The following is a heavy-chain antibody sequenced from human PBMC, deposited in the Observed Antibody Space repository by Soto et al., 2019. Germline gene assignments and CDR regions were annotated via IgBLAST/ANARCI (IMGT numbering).Heavy chain of an antibody. Sequence: GGSLRLSCAASGFTFSSYAMSWVRQAPGKGLEWVSAISGSGGSTYYADSVKGRFTISRDNSKNTLYLQMNSLRAEDTAVYCCAKVARGGGFLEWFSPKDWNWFDPWGQGTLVTVSS. V-gene: IGHV3-23*01. D-gene: IGHD3-3*01. CDR3: AKVARGGGFLEWFSPKDWNWFDP. CDR2: ISGSGGST. J-gene: IGHJ5*02. CDR1: GFTFSSYA.